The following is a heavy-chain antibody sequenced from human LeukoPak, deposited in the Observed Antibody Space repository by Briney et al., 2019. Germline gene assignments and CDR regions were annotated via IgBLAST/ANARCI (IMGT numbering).Heavy chain of an antibody. CDR3: ARLPSDYGDHRGSFDY. Sequence: PSETLSLTCTVSGGSISSSSYYWGWIRQPPGKGLEWIGSIYYSGSTYYNPSLKSRVTISVDTSKNQFSLKLSSVTAADTAVYYCARLPSDYGDHRGSFDYWGQGTLVTVSS. J-gene: IGHJ4*02. D-gene: IGHD4-17*01. V-gene: IGHV4-39*07. CDR2: IYYSGST. CDR1: GGSISSSSYY.